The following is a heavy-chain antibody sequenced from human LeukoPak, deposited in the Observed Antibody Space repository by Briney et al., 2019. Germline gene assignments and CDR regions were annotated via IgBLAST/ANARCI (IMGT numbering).Heavy chain of an antibody. J-gene: IGHJ6*03. Sequence: GASVKVSCKASGYTFTSYYMHWVRQAPGQGLEWMGWINPNSGGTNYAQKFQGRVTMTRDTSISTAYMELSRLRSDDTAVYYCARDREDTGDYYYMDVWGKGTTVTISS. CDR2: INPNSGGT. V-gene: IGHV1-2*02. D-gene: IGHD7-27*01. CDR1: GYTFTSYY. CDR3: ARDREDTGDYYYMDV.